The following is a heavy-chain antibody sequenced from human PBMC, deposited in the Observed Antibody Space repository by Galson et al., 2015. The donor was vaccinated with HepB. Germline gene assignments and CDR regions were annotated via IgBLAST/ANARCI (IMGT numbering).Heavy chain of an antibody. CDR1: GFTVSSNY. D-gene: IGHD6-13*01. CDR2: IYSGGST. CDR3: ARTYSSSRPSPFDL. V-gene: IGHV3-53*04. J-gene: IGHJ2*01. Sequence: SLRLSCAASGFTVSSNYMSWVRQAPGKGLEWVSVIYSGGSTYYADSVKGRFTISRHNSKNTLYLQMNSLRAEDTAVYYCARTYSSSRPSPFDLWGRGTLVTVSS.